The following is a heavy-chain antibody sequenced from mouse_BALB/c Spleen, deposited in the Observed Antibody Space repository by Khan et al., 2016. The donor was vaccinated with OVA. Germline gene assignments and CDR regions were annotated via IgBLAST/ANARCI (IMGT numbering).Heavy chain of an antibody. D-gene: IGHD1-1*01. CDR1: GFTFTSYW. CDR3: VNPCSSSAWCTY. Sequence: QVQLKQSGAELAKPGASVKMSCKASGFTFTSYWMHWLKQRPGQGLEWIGYINPNTDYTEYNQKFKDKATLTADKSSSTAYMQLTSLTSEDSAVYYCVNPCSSSAWCTYWGRGTLVTVSA. CDR2: INPNTDYT. V-gene: IGHV1-7*01. J-gene: IGHJ3*01.